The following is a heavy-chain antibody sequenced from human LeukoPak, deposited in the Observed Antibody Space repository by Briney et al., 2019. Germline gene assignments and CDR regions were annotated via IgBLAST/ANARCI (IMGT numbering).Heavy chain of an antibody. Sequence: GGSLRLSCAASGFTFSSYSMNWVRQAPGKGLEWVSYISSSSSTIYYADSVKGRFTISRDNAKNSLYLQMNSLRAEDTAVYYCARASASSMGDYFDYWGQGTLVTVSS. D-gene: IGHD3-16*01. V-gene: IGHV3-48*04. CDR1: GFTFSSYS. CDR3: ARASASSMGDYFDY. CDR2: ISSSSSTI. J-gene: IGHJ4*02.